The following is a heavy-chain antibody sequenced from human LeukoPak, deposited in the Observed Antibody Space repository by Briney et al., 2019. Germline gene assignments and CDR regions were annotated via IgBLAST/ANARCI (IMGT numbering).Heavy chain of an antibody. Sequence: ASVKVSCKASGYSFTRYGINWVRQAPGEGLEWMGWISVHGGNANYAQKVQGRVTMTRDISTSTVYMELSSLRPDDTAVYFCARGVDNYDGSVDAFLIWGQGTPVTVSS. CDR3: ARGVDNYDGSVDAFLI. CDR2: ISVHGGNA. V-gene: IGHV1-18*01. J-gene: IGHJ3*02. CDR1: GYSFTRYG. D-gene: IGHD3-22*01.